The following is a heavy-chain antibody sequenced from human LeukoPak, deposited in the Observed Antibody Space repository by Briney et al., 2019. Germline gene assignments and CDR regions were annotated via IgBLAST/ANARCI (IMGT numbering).Heavy chain of an antibody. Sequence: KPSETLSLTCAVFGGSINSYYWSWIRQPPGKGLEWIGYIYYSGNTNYNPSFKSRVTISVDTSKNQFSLKLSSVTAADTAIYYCAGGPTRYYFDSWGQGTLVTVSS. J-gene: IGHJ4*02. CDR1: GGSINSYY. V-gene: IGHV4-59*08. D-gene: IGHD3-3*01. CDR3: AGGPTRYYFDS. CDR2: IYYSGNT.